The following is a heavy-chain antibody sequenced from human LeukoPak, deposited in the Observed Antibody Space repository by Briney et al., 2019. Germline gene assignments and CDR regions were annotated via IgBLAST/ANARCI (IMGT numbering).Heavy chain of an antibody. D-gene: IGHD7-27*01. CDR1: GGSISSYY. V-gene: IGHV4-4*07. CDR3: AGTQHGELDY. Sequence: SETLYLTCTVSGGSISSYYWIWVRQPAGKGLEWIGRIHTSGSTNYNPSVKSRVTMSLDASKNQFSLKLTSVTAADTAVFYCAGTQHGELDYWGQGALVTVSS. CDR2: IHTSGST. J-gene: IGHJ4*02.